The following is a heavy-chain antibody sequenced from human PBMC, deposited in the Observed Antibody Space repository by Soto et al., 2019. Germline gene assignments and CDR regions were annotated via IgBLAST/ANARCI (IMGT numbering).Heavy chain of an antibody. CDR2: IFYLGSS. CDR3: ARAKGEIITIFGVVINYGMDV. D-gene: IGHD3-3*01. Sequence: SETLSLTCTVSGDSIISSDFYWGWVRQPPGKGLEWIGSIFYLGSSYYNPSLKSRVTISVDTSKNQFSLKLSSVTAADTAVYYCARAKGEIITIFGVVINYGMDVWGQGTTVTVSS. V-gene: IGHV4-39*07. J-gene: IGHJ6*02. CDR1: GDSIISSDFY.